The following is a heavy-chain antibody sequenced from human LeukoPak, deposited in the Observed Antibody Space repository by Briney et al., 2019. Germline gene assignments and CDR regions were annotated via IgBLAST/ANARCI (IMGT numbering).Heavy chain of an antibody. CDR1: GYSFTNYW. CDR2: IYPGDSHT. Sequence: GESLKISCKGSGYSFTNYWIGWVRQMPGKGLEWMGIIYPGDSHTRYSPSFQGQVTISADRSIGTAYLQWRSLKASDTAMYYCARHQEYYFGSGNYYLLYMDVWGKGTTVTVSS. V-gene: IGHV5-51*01. J-gene: IGHJ6*03. CDR3: ARHQEYYFGSGNYYLLYMDV. D-gene: IGHD3-10*01.